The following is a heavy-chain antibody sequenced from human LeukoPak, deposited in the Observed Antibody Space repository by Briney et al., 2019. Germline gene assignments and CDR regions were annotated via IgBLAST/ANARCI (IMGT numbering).Heavy chain of an antibody. V-gene: IGHV4-59*12. CDR2: IYYSGST. Sequence: SETLSLTCTVSGGSISSYYWSWIRQPPGKGLEWIGYIYYSGSTNYNPSLKSRVTISVDTSKNQFSLKLSSVTAADTAVYYCARSFYRGSCYRWFDPWGQGTLVTVSS. CDR3: ARSFYRGSCYRWFDP. D-gene: IGHD3-10*01. J-gene: IGHJ5*02. CDR1: GGSISSYY.